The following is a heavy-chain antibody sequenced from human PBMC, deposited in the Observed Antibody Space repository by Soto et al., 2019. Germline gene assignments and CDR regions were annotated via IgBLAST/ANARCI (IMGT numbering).Heavy chain of an antibody. CDR1: GFTFRSYA. CDR2: ISRSGIST. Sequence: PGGSLRLSCAASGFTFRSYAMSWVRQAPGKGLEWVSCISRSGISTHYADSVKGRFTVSRDNSKNTLYLQMNSLRAEDTAVYYCARGMGPPTAAMCMDVWGQGTTVTVSS. V-gene: IGHV3-23*01. CDR3: ARGMGPPTAAMCMDV. D-gene: IGHD2-2*01. J-gene: IGHJ6*02.